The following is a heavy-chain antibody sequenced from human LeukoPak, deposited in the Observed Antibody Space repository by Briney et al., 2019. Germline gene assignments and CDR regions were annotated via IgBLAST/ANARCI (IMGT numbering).Heavy chain of an antibody. CDR1: GFTVSSNY. CDR2: IYGGGTT. J-gene: IGHJ6*02. D-gene: IGHD3-9*01. V-gene: IGHV3-66*01. Sequence: GGSLRLSCAGSGFTVSSNYMTWVRQAPGKGLECVSAIYGGGTTYYADSVRGRFTISRDSSSNTLHLQMNSLRAEDTAVYYCAREARYYDILTGYHNYSGVDVWGQGTTVTVSS. CDR3: AREARYYDILTGYHNYSGVDV.